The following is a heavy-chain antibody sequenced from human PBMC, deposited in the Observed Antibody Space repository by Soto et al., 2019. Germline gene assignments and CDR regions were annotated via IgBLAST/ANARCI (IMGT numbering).Heavy chain of an antibody. D-gene: IGHD5-12*01. V-gene: IGHV1-3*01. CDR3: ARGPRSGSFDF. Sequence: QVHLVQSGAEVKKPGASVKVSCKASGYTFIYYTMHWLRQAPGQRPEWMGWVNADNGDTRNSQKFQGRRTMTRDTSASTIYVELSSRTSEDTAVYFCARGPRSGSFDFWGQGTLVTVSS. CDR2: VNADNGDT. CDR1: GYTFIYYT. J-gene: IGHJ4*02.